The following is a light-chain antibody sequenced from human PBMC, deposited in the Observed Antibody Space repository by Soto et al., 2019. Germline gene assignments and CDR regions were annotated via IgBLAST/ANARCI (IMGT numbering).Light chain of an antibody. CDR2: SDN. Sequence: QSVLTQPPSASGTPGQRVIISCSGSSANIGSNTVDWYQQLPGTAPKLLIYSDNQRPSGVPDRFSGSKSGTSASLAISGLQSEDEADYYCAAWDDGLNGVFGGGTKVTVL. J-gene: IGLJ3*02. CDR1: SANIGSNT. V-gene: IGLV1-44*01. CDR3: AAWDDGLNGV.